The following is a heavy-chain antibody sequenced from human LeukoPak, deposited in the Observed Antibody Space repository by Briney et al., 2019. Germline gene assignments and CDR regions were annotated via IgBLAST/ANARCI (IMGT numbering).Heavy chain of an antibody. J-gene: IGHJ4*02. D-gene: IGHD3-10*01. CDR1: GYTLTELS. V-gene: IGHV1-46*01. CDR2: INPRGGNT. Sequence: ASVKVSCKVSGYTLTELSMQWVRQAPGQGLEWMGIINPRGGNTSSAQKFQGRVTLTRDTSTSTFYMKLSSLKSQDTAVYYCARDYHGSGSLTTFDYWGQGTLVTVSS. CDR3: ARDYHGSGSLTTFDY.